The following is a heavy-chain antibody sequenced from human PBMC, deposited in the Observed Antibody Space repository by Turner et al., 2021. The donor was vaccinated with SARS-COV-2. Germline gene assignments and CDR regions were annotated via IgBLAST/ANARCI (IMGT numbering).Heavy chain of an antibody. CDR1: GFTFSTYW. Sequence: EVQLVESGGGLVQPGGSLRLSCAVSGFTFSTYWMHWVRQAPGKGLVWVSRIDTDGSTTNYADSVKGRFTISRDNAKNTLYLQMNRLRAEDTAVYYCGRDLSGRSDYWGQGTLVTVSS. V-gene: IGHV3-74*01. D-gene: IGHD1-1*01. CDR2: IDTDGSTT. J-gene: IGHJ4*02. CDR3: GRDLSGRSDY.